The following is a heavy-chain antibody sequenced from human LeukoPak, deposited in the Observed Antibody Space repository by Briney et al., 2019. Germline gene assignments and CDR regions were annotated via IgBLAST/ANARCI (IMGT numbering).Heavy chain of an antibody. CDR2: ISWNSGSI. Sequence: GGSLRLSCAASGFTFDDYAMHWVRQAPGKGLEWVSGISWNSGSIGYADSVKGRFTISRDNAKNSLYLQMNSLRAEDTALYYCAKDHRYDSSGPDYWGQGTLVTVSS. CDR3: AKDHRYDSSGPDY. V-gene: IGHV3-9*01. CDR1: GFTFDDYA. J-gene: IGHJ4*02. D-gene: IGHD3-22*01.